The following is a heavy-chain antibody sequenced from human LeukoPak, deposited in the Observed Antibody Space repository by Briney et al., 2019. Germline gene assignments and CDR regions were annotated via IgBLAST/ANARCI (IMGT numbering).Heavy chain of an antibody. Sequence: SSETLSLTCTVSNSSISSYYWNWIRQTPGKGLEWIGYIHHSGSTNYNPSLKSRVTISVDTSKNQFSLKLSSVTAADTAVYYCARVGYGDYQVGAFDIWGQGTMVTVSS. V-gene: IGHV4-59*01. CDR3: ARVGYGDYQVGAFDI. J-gene: IGHJ3*02. D-gene: IGHD4-17*01. CDR1: NSSISSYY. CDR2: IHHSGST.